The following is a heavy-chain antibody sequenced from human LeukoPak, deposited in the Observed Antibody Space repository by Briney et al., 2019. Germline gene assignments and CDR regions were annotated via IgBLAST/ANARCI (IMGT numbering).Heavy chain of an antibody. Sequence: GGSLRLSCAASGFSFSSYVMHWVRQAPGKGLECVSLISYDGTNKYYADSVKGRFTISRDNSKNTLYLQMNSLTIEDTAVYYCVRDEGASLADDAFDVWGQGTMVTVSS. V-gene: IGHV3-30-3*01. D-gene: IGHD4/OR15-4a*01. CDR2: ISYDGTNK. J-gene: IGHJ3*01. CDR3: VRDEGASLADDAFDV. CDR1: GFSFSSYV.